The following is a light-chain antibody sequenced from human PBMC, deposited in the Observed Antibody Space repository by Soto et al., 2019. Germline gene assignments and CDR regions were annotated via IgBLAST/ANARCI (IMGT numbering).Light chain of an antibody. V-gene: IGLV2-14*01. CDR3: SSYTSSSTWV. CDR1: SSDVGGYNY. Sequence: QSALTQPASVSGSPGQSITISCTGTSSDVGGYNYVSWYQQRAGKVPKLVICEVTNRPPGVSNRFSGSKSGNTASLTISGLQTEDEADYYCSSYTSSSTWVFGGGTKLTVL. CDR2: EVT. J-gene: IGLJ3*02.